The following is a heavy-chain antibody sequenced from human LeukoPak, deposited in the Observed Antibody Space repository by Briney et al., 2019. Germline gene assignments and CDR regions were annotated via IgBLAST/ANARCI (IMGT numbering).Heavy chain of an antibody. D-gene: IGHD3-22*01. V-gene: IGHV3-30*18. CDR3: AKRGDSSGYYFDY. CDR1: GFTFSSYG. Sequence: GRSLRLSCAASGFTFSSYGMHWVRQAPGKGLEWVAVISYDGSNKYYADSVKGRFTISRDNSKNTLYLQMNSLRAEDTAVYYCAKRGDSSGYYFDYWGQGTLVTVSS. CDR2: ISYDGSNK. J-gene: IGHJ4*02.